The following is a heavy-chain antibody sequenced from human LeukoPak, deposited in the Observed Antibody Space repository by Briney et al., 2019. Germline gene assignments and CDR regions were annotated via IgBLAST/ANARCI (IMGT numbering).Heavy chain of an antibody. CDR1: GYTFTSYV. CDR3: ARWGYGSGSYPNGGFDP. Sequence: ASVKVSCKASGYTFTSYVMNWVRQPPAQGLEWMGWINTNTGNPTYAQGFTGRFVFSLDTSVSTAYLQISSLKAEDTAIYYCARWGYGSGSYPNGGFDPWGQGTLVTVSS. J-gene: IGHJ5*02. CDR2: INTNTGNP. V-gene: IGHV7-4-1*02. D-gene: IGHD3-10*01.